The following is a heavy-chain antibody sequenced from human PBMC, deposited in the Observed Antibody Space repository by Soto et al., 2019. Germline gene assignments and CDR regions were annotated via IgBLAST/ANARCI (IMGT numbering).Heavy chain of an antibody. CDR2: IKQDGSEK. Sequence: GGSLRLSCAASGFTFSSYWMSWVRQAPGKGLEWVANIKQDGSEKYYVDSVEGRFTISRDNAKNSLYLQMNSLRAEDTAVYYCARGGRDTIDNESDYWGQGTLVTVSS. CDR3: ARGGRDTIDNESDY. V-gene: IGHV3-7*05. CDR1: GFTFSSYW. D-gene: IGHD3-9*01. J-gene: IGHJ4*02.